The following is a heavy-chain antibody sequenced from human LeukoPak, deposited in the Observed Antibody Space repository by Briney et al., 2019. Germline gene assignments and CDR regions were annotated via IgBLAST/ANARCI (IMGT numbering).Heavy chain of an antibody. D-gene: IGHD2-21*02. J-gene: IGHJ5*02. CDR1: GGSISSYY. Sequence: PSETLSLTCTVSGGSISSYYWSSIRQPPGKGLEWIGYIYYSGSTNYNPSLKSRVTISVDTSKNQFSLKLSSMTAADTAVYYCARGDRFDPWGQGTLVTVSS. CDR3: ARGDRFDP. V-gene: IGHV4-59*01. CDR2: IYYSGST.